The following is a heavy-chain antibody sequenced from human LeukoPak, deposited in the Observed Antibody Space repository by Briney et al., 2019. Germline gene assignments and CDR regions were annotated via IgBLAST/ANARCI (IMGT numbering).Heavy chain of an antibody. V-gene: IGHV3-30*02. D-gene: IGHD6-19*01. CDR1: GFTFSSYG. CDR2: IRYDGSNK. J-gene: IGHJ4*02. Sequence: PGXSLRLSCAASGFTFSSYGMHWVRQAPGKGLEWGAFIRYDGSNKYYADSVKGGFTISRDNSKNTLYLQINSLRAEDTAVYYCAKDTRSRGSSGWYYGYFDYWGQGTLVTVSS. CDR3: AKDTRSRGSSGWYYGYFDY.